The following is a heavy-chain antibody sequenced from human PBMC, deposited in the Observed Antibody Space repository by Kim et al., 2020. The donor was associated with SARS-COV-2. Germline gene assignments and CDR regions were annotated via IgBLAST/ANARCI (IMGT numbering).Heavy chain of an antibody. V-gene: IGHV3-23*01. Sequence: GGSLRLSCAASGFTFSSYAMSWVRQAPGKGLEWVSAISGSGGSTYYADSVKGRLTISRDNSKNTLYLQMNSLRAEDTAVYYCAKARGYADAFDIWGQGTMVTVSS. J-gene: IGHJ3*02. CDR3: AKARGYADAFDI. CDR2: ISGSGGST. CDR1: GFTFSSYA. D-gene: IGHD3-22*01.